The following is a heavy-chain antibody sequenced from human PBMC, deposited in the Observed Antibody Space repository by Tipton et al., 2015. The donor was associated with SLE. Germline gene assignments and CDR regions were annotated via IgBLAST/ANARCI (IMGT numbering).Heavy chain of an antibody. V-gene: IGHV3-7*04. CDR2: IKQDGSEK. CDR3: ARGGYYDFWSGVLDV. CDR1: GFTFSSYW. Sequence: SLRLSCAASGFTFSSYWMSWVRQAPGKGLEWVANIKQDGSEKYYVDSVKGRFTISRDNAKNSLYLQMNSLRAEDTAVYYCARGGYYDFWSGVLDVWGQGTMVTVSS. D-gene: IGHD3-3*01. J-gene: IGHJ3*01.